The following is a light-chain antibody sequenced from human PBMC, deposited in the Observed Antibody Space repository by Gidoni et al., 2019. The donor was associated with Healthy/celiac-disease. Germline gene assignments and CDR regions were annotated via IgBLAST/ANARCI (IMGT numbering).Light chain of an antibody. J-gene: IGKJ4*01. CDR1: QSISSY. Sequence: IQMTQSPSSLSASVGDRVTITCRASQSISSYLNWYQQKPGKAPKLLIYAASSLQSGLPSRFSGSGSGTDFTLTISSLQPEDFATYYCQQSYSTPLTFGGGTQVEIK. V-gene: IGKV1-39*01. CDR3: QQSYSTPLT. CDR2: AAS.